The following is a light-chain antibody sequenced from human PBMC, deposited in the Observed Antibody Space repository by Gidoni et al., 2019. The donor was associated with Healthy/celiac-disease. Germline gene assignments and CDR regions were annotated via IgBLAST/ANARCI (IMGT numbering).Light chain of an antibody. J-gene: IGKJ5*01. CDR1: QSISSY. Sequence: RVTITCRASQSISSYLNWYQQKPGKAPKLLIYAASSLQSGVPSRFSGSGSGTDFTLTISSLQPEDFATYYCQQSYTLITFGQGTRLEIK. V-gene: IGKV1-39*01. CDR3: QQSYTLIT. CDR2: AAS.